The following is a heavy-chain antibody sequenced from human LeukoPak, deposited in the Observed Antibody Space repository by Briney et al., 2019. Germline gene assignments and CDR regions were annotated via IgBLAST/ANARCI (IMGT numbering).Heavy chain of an antibody. V-gene: IGHV3-30*18. CDR1: GFTFSDYY. CDR2: IANDGRDK. CDR3: AKDSKITSADYYFDY. D-gene: IGHD6-13*01. J-gene: IGHJ4*02. Sequence: PGGSLRLSCAASGFTFSDYYMYWIRQAPGKGLEWVTVIANDGRDKKYADSVRGRFTISRDNSKNTVYLQMDSLRVEDMAVYYCAKDSKITSADYYFDYWGLGTLVADSS.